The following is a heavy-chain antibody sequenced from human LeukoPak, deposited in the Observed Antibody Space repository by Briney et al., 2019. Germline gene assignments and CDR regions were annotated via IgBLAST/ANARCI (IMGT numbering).Heavy chain of an antibody. CDR3: ARGPGGVRGNPFDY. CDR1: GGSFSGYY. Sequence: PSETLSLTCAVYGGSFSGYYWSWIRQPPGKGLEWIGEINHSGSTNYNPSLKSRVTISVDTSKNQFSLKLSSVTAADTAVYYCARGPGGVRGNPFDYWGQGTLVTVSS. CDR2: INHSGST. J-gene: IGHJ4*02. V-gene: IGHV4-34*01. D-gene: IGHD3-10*01.